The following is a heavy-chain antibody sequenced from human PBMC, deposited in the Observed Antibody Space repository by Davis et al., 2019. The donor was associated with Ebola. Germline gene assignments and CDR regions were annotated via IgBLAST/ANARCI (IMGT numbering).Heavy chain of an antibody. D-gene: IGHD6-13*01. CDR3: ARGFGGQQTYDS. CDR2: INHSGST. CDR1: GGSSSDYF. J-gene: IGHJ4*02. Sequence: SETLSLTCAVYGGSSSDYFWIWIRQTPGEGLEWLGEINHSGSTNYNSSLKSRVTISVDTSKNQFSLSLRSVTAADTAVYYCARGFGGQQTYDSWGQGNLVTVSS. V-gene: IGHV4-34*01.